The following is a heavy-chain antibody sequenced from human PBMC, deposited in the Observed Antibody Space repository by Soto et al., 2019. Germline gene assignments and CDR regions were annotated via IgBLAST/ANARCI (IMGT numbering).Heavy chain of an antibody. CDR2: ISGSGGST. CDR3: ARDSGATLSSS. CDR1: GFTFSRYA. V-gene: IGHV3-23*01. J-gene: IGHJ4*02. Sequence: GGSLRLSCPASGFTFSRYAMSWVRQAPGKGLEWVSAISGSGGSTYYADSVKGRFTISRDNAKNTLYLQMSSLKSQHTALYYCARDSGATLSSSWGQGILLTVSS. D-gene: IGHD6-13*01.